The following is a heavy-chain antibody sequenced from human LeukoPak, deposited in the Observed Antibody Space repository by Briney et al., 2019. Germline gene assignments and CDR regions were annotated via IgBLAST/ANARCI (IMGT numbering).Heavy chain of an antibody. V-gene: IGHV4-59*08. CDR1: GGSISSYY. Sequence: SETLSLTCTVSGGSISSYYWSWIRQPPGKGLEWIGYISYSGSTNYNPSLRSRVTVSADTSKNQFSLKLSSVTATDTAVYYCVRHAEGSLRNAFDIWGQGTTVTVSS. CDR2: ISYSGST. J-gene: IGHJ3*02. CDR3: VRHAEGSLRNAFDI.